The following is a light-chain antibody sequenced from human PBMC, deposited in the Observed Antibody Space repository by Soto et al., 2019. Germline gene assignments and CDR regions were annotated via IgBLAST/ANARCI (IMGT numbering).Light chain of an antibody. Sequence: QSVLTQPPSVSGAPGQRVTISCTGSSSNIGAGYDVHWYQQLPGTAPKLLIYGNSNRPSGVPDRFSGSKSGTSASLAITGLQAEDEAEYYCQSYDSSRSVVFGGGTQLTVL. CDR3: QSYDSSRSVV. V-gene: IGLV1-40*01. CDR2: GNS. CDR1: SSNIGAGYD. J-gene: IGLJ2*01.